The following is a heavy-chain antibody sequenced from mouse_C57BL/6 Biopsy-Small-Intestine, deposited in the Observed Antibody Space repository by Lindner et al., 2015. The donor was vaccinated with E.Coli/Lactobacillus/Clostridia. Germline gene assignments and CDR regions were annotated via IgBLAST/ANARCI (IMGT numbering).Heavy chain of an antibody. J-gene: IGHJ2*01. CDR1: GYSFNEYF. CDR2: INPYNGDT. V-gene: IGHV1-20*01. Sequence: VQLQESGAELVKPGDSVKISCKASGYSFNEYFMNWVMQSHGKSLEWIGRINPYNGDTIYNQNFRDKATLTVDTSSSTAYIQLSSLTSEDAAVYFCARAGVFDYWGQGTTLTVSS. CDR3: ARAGVFDY.